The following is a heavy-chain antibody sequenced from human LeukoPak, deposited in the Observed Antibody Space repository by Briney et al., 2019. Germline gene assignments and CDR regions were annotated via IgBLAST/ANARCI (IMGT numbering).Heavy chain of an antibody. Sequence: PGGSLRLSCAASRFNFISNWMSWVRQAPGKGLEWVANIKQDGSEKYYVDSVEGRFTISRDNAKNSLYLQMNRLRAEDTAVYYCASGHEYGWYQDHWGQGTLVTVSS. CDR2: IKQDGSEK. J-gene: IGHJ4*02. D-gene: IGHD6-19*01. CDR3: ASGHEYGWYQDH. CDR1: RFNFISNW. V-gene: IGHV3-7*01.